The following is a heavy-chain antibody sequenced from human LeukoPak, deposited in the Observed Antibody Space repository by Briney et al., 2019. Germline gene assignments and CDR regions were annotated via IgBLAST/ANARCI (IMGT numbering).Heavy chain of an antibody. CDR2: IYYTGST. J-gene: IGHJ4*02. CDR1: GASISSYY. CDR3: SRGSVARFDN. D-gene: IGHD6-19*01. Sequence: SETLSLTCSVSGASISSYYWSWIRQPPGKTLEWIGYIYYTGSTNYNPSLKSRVPISADTSKSQFYLNVTSVIAADTAVYYCSRGSVARFDNWGQGILVTVSS. V-gene: IGHV4-59*01.